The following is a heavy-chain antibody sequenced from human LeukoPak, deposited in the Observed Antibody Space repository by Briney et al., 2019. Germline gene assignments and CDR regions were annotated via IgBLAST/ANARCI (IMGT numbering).Heavy chain of an antibody. D-gene: IGHD6-19*01. V-gene: IGHV3-23*01. Sequence: GGSLRLSCAASGFTFSSYAMSWVRQAPGNGLEWVSAISGSGGSTYYADSVKGRFTISRDNSKDTLYLQMSSLRAEDTAVYYCAQGSASSSGWYFVNWGQGTVVTVAS. CDR1: GFTFSSYA. CDR2: ISGSGGST. J-gene: IGHJ4*02. CDR3: AQGSASSSGWYFVN.